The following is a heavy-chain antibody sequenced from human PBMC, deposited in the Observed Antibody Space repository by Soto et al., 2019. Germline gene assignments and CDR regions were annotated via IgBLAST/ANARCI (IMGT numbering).Heavy chain of an antibody. V-gene: IGHV4-59*08. CDR3: AKVTRYLGGFGF. Sequence: SETLSLTCTVSGGSISSYYWSWIRQPPGKGLECIGYIYFSGSTNYNPSLKSRVTISVDTSKNQFSLKLSSVTAADTAVYYCAKVTRYLGGFGFWGQGTLVTVS. D-gene: IGHD3-16*01. CDR2: IYFSGST. J-gene: IGHJ4*02. CDR1: GGSISSYY.